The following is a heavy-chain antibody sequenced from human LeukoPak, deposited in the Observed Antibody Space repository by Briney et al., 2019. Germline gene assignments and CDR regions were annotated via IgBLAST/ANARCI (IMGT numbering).Heavy chain of an antibody. V-gene: IGHV1-69-2*01. J-gene: IGHJ4*02. CDR2: VDPEDGET. Sequence: GATVKISCKVSGYTFTDYYMHWVQQAPGKGLEWMGLVDPEDGETIYAEKFQGRVTITADTSTDTAYMELSSLRSEDTAAYYCAAGRGYSYGSPDYWGQGTLVTVSS. CDR1: GYTFTDYY. D-gene: IGHD5-18*01. CDR3: AAGRGYSYGSPDY.